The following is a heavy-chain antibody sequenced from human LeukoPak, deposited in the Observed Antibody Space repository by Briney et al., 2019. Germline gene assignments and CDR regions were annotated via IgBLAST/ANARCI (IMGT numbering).Heavy chain of an antibody. CDR2: INHSGST. CDR1: GGSFSGYY. Sequence: SATLSLTCAVYGGSFSGYYWSWIRPPPGKGLEWIGEINHSGSTNYNPSLKSRVTISVDTSKNQFSLKLSSVTAADTAVYYCARDNHYYDSSGYYRDAFDIWGQGTMVTVSS. CDR3: ARDNHYYDSSGYYRDAFDI. J-gene: IGHJ3*02. V-gene: IGHV4-34*01. D-gene: IGHD3-22*01.